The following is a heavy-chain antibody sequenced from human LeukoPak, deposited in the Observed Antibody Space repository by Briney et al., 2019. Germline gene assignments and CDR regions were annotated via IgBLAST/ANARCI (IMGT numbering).Heavy chain of an antibody. Sequence: GGSLTLSCAASGFPFSSYWMSWVRQAPGKGLEWVANIKLDGSEAYYVDSVKGRFTISRDNTQNSLYLQMNSLRAEDTAVYYCARDQTPYYWGQGTLVTVSS. V-gene: IGHV3-7*01. CDR3: ARDQTPYY. CDR1: GFPFSSYW. J-gene: IGHJ4*02. CDR2: IKLDGSEA.